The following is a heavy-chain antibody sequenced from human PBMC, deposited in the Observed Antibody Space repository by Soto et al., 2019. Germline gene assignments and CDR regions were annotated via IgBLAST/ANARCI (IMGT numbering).Heavy chain of an antibody. Sequence: GGSLRLSCAASGFTFSSYGMHWVRQAPGKGRDGVAVISYDGINKYYADSVKGRFTISRDNSKNTLYLQMNSLRAEDTAVYYCAKDGYCSSTSCYTPIYYYYGMDVWGQGTTVTVSS. D-gene: IGHD2-2*02. CDR3: AKDGYCSSTSCYTPIYYYYGMDV. J-gene: IGHJ6*02. V-gene: IGHV3-30*18. CDR2: ISYDGINK. CDR1: GFTFSSYG.